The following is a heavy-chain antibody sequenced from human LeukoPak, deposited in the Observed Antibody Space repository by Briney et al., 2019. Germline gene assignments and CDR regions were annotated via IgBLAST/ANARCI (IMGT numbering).Heavy chain of an antibody. J-gene: IGHJ6*03. D-gene: IGHD3-3*01. Sequence: ASVKVSCKASGYTFTSYCMHWVRQAPGQGLEWMGIINPSGGSTSYAQKFQGRVTMTRDMSTSTVYMELSSLRSEDTAVYYCARAITPPPPYDFWSGYSVYMDVWGKGTTVTVSS. CDR1: GYTFTSYC. V-gene: IGHV1-46*01. CDR2: INPSGGST. CDR3: ARAITPPPPYDFWSGYSVYMDV.